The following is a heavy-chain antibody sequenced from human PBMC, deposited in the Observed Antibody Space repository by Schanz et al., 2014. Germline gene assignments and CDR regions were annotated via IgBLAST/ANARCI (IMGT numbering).Heavy chain of an antibody. CDR1: GFTFSTYG. CDR3: AKYGTGKGVSFEY. V-gene: IGHV3-23*04. J-gene: IGHJ4*02. D-gene: IGHD1-26*01. CDR2: ITGRGGIT. Sequence: EVQLVESGGGLVQPGGSLRLSCAASGFTFSTYGMSWVRQAPGKGLEWVSYITGRGGITYYADPVKGRFTISRDNAKNSLYLQMNSLRAEDTAVYYCAKYGTGKGVSFEYWGQGTLVTVSS.